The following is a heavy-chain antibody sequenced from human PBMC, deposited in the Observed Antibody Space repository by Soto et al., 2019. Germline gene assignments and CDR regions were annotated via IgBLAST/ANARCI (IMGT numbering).Heavy chain of an antibody. CDR2: ISYDGSNK. CDR1: GFTFSSYG. CDR3: AKDKGGVRANYYYYGMDV. V-gene: IGHV3-30*18. Sequence: GGSLRLSCAASGFTFSSYGMHWVRQAPGKGLEWVAVISYDGSNKYYADSVKGRFTISRDNSKNTLYLQMNSLRAEDTAVYYCAKDKGGVRANYYYYGMDVWGQGTTVTVSS. D-gene: IGHD3-10*01. J-gene: IGHJ6*02.